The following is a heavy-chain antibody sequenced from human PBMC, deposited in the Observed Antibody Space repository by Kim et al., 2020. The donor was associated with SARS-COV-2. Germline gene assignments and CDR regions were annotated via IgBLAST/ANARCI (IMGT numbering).Heavy chain of an antibody. V-gene: IGHV3-33*05. CDR2: ISYDGSNK. D-gene: IGHD3-22*01. J-gene: IGHJ4*02. Sequence: GGSLRLSCAASGFTFSSYGMHWVRQAQGKGLEWVAVISYDGSNKYYEDSVKGRFTISRDNSKNTLYLQMNSLRAEDTAVYYCARDRYDSSGYYLKPPDYWVQGTLLTVSS. CDR3: ARDRYDSSGYYLKPPDY. CDR1: GFTFSSYG.